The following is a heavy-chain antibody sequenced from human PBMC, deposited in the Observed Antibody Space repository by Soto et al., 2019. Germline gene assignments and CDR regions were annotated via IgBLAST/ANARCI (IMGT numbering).Heavy chain of an antibody. CDR2: INPNSGGT. J-gene: IGHJ3*02. D-gene: IGHD6-6*01. V-gene: IGHV1-2*02. CDR1: GYTFTGYH. CDR3: AREYSSSSLI. Sequence: QVQLVQSGAEVKKPGASVKVSCKASGYTFTGYHMHWVRQAPGQGLEWMGWINPNSGGTNSAQKFQGRVTMTRDTSISTAYMELSRLRSDDTAVYYCAREYSSSSLIWGQGTMVTVSS.